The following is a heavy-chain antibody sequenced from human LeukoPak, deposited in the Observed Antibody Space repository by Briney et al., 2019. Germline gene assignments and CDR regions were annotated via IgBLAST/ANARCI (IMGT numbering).Heavy chain of an antibody. CDR1: GFTFSDYY. V-gene: IGHV3-11*01. D-gene: IGHD2-2*02. CDR2: ISSSGSTI. Sequence: GGSLRLSCAASGFTFSDYYMSWIRQAPGKGLEWVSYISSSGSTIYYADSVKGRFTISRDSAKNSLYLQMNSLRAEDTAVYYCAGPVIVVVPAAIDYYGMDVWGQGTTVTVSS. J-gene: IGHJ6*02. CDR3: AGPVIVVVPAAIDYYGMDV.